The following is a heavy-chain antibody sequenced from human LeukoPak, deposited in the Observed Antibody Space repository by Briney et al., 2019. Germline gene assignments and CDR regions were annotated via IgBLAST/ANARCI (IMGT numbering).Heavy chain of an antibody. J-gene: IGHJ4*02. D-gene: IGHD3-10*01. CDR3: ARDPAGYYYGSGSSYFDY. V-gene: IGHV3-74*01. CDR1: GFTFDRYW. CDR2: IDSAGSIT. Sequence: HPGGSLRLSCAASGFTFDRYWMHWVRQAPGKGLVWVSRIDSAGSITAYADSVKGRFAISRDNAKKTLYLQMNSLRAEDTAVYYRARDPAGYYYGSGSSYFDYWGQGSLVTVSS.